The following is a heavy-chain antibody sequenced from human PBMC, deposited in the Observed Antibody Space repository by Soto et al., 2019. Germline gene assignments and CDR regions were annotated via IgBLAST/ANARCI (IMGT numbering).Heavy chain of an antibody. CDR2: ISSSGTTK. V-gene: IGHV3-11*01. CDR1: GFTFSDYY. CDR3: ARGDVAGCDGFEV. Sequence: QLVESGGGLVKPGGSLRLSCAVSGFTFSDYYMSWIRQAPGKGLEWVSYISSSGTTKHYADSVKGRFTISRDNAKNSLFLQMSSLRAEDSALYYCARGDVAGCDGFEVWGQGTVVTVSS. J-gene: IGHJ3*01. D-gene: IGHD6-19*01.